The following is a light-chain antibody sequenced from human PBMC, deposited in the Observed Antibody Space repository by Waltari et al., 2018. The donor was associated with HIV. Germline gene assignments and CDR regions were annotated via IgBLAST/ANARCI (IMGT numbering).Light chain of an antibody. Sequence: QSVLTQPPSVSGAPGQRVTISCTGSFSNIGSGYDVHWYQQLPGTAPKLLIHNNRNRPSGVPDRFSGSRSGTSASLAISGLQAEDEAYYFCQSYDTNLSGLLFGGGTKLTVL. CDR2: NNR. V-gene: IGLV1-40*01. CDR3: QSYDTNLSGLL. CDR1: FSNIGSGYD. J-gene: IGLJ2*01.